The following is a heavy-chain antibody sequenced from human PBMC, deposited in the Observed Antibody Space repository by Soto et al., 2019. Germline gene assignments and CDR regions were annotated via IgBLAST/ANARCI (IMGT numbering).Heavy chain of an antibody. J-gene: IGHJ4*02. CDR1: GGSIRGYY. Sequence: SETLCLTYTVSGGSIRGYYWSWIRQPPGKGLEWIGYIYYSGSTNYNPSLKSRVTISVDTSKNQFSLKLSSVTAADTAVYYCARGRIQLWYPFDYWGQGTLVTVSS. D-gene: IGHD5-18*01. V-gene: IGHV4-59*01. CDR3: ARGRIQLWYPFDY. CDR2: IYYSGST.